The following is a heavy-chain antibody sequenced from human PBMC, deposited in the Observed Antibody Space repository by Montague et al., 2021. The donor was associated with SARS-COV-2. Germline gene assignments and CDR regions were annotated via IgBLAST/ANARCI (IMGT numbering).Heavy chain of an antibody. CDR1: GGSISTTNW. V-gene: IGHV4-4*02. CDR2: ISHSGNT. D-gene: IGHD3-22*01. J-gene: IGHJ3*02. Sequence: SETLSLTCSVSGGSISTTNWWSWVRQPPGKGLEWIGEISHSGNTNYNSSVRSRVTISLDKSKNQFSLKLSSVTAADTAVYYCARAMIVVTSDIWGRGTKVIVST. CDR3: ARAMIVVTSDI.